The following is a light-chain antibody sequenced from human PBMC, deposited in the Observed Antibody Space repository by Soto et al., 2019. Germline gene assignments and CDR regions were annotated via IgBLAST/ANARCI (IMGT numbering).Light chain of an antibody. CDR2: KVS. V-gene: IGLV2-14*01. CDR1: SSDVGDGDF. CDR3: CSYTRSYTWV. Sequence: QSALTQPASVSGSPRQSITISCTGTSSDVGDGDFVSWYQQRPGNAPKLMIYKVSNRPSGVSNRFSGSKSGNTASLTISGLQAEDEADYCCSYTRSYTWVFGGGTKLTVL. J-gene: IGLJ3*02.